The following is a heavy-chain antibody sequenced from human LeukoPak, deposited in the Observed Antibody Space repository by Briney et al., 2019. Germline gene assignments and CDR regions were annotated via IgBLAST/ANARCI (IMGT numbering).Heavy chain of an antibody. J-gene: IGHJ5*02. CDR2: VSSSGST. Sequence: GSLRLSCAASGFTFSDYYLSWIRQPPGMALEWIGYVSSSGSTNYNPSLKSRVTMSVDTSKTQFSLKLTSVTAADTAVYYCARHRPTAGNSWFDPWGQGTLVTVSS. V-gene: IGHV4-59*08. CDR3: ARHRPTAGNSWFDP. D-gene: IGHD4-17*01. CDR1: GFTFSDYY.